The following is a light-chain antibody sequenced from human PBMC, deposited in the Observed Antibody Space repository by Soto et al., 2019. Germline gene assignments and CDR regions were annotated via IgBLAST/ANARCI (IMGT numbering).Light chain of an antibody. J-gene: IGKJ1*01. Sequence: EVVMTQSPATLSVSPGEGVTLSCRANQGIGDTLAWYQHKPGQTPRLLIYSVSSRATGIPDRFSGSGSGTDFTLTISRLEPEDFAMYYCLHHGSSLWTFGQGTKVDIK. CDR1: QGIGDT. V-gene: IGKV3-20*01. CDR3: LHHGSSLWT. CDR2: SVS.